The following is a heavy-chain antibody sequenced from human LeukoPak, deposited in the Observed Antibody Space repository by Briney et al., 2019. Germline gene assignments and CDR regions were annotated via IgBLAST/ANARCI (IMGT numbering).Heavy chain of an antibody. V-gene: IGHV4-34*01. CDR3: ASHYSSGSYRYTGSFDS. D-gene: IGHD3-16*02. CDR1: GGSFSDYY. Sequence: PSETLSLTCAVYGGSFSDYYWSWVRQPPGKGLEWVGEINHSGTTNYSPSLKSRVSISVDTSKNQSSLKLNSVTAADAAMYYCASHYSSGSYRYTGSFDSWGQGRLVNVSS. CDR2: INHSGTT. J-gene: IGHJ4*02.